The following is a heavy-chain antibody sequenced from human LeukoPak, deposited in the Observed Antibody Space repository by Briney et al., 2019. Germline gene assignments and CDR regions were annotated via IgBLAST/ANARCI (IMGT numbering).Heavy chain of an antibody. CDR3: ARGKSMGIQLSSRPRNFDY. Sequence: SETLSLTCAVYGGSFSGYYWSWIRQPPGKGLEWIGEINHSGSTNYNPSLKSRVTISVDTSKNQFSLKLSSVTAADTAVYYCARGKSMGIQLSSRPRNFDYWGQGTLVTVSS. CDR2: INHSGST. D-gene: IGHD5-18*01. V-gene: IGHV4-34*01. J-gene: IGHJ4*02. CDR1: GGSFSGYY.